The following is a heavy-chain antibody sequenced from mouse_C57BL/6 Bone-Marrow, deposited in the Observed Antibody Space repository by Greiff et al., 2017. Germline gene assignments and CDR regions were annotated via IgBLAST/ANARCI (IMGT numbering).Heavy chain of an antibody. V-gene: IGHV1-72*01. CDR1: GYTFTSYW. Sequence: QVQLQQPGAELVKPGASVKLSCKASGYTFTSYWMHWVKQRPGRGLEWIGRIDPKSGGTKYNEKFKSKATPTVDKPSSTASMQLSGLTSEDSAVYYCASHPYWGQGTTLTVSS. CDR2: IDPKSGGT. CDR3: ASHPY. J-gene: IGHJ2*01.